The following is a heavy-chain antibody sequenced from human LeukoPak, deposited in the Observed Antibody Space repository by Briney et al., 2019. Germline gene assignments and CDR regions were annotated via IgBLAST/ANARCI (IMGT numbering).Heavy chain of an antibody. CDR2: IYHSGST. CDR1: GGSISSSNW. J-gene: IGHJ3*02. D-gene: IGHD3-22*01. V-gene: IGHV4-4*02. Sequence: SETLSLTCAVSGGSISSSNWWSWVRQPPGKGLEWIGEIYHSGSTNYNPSLKSRVTISVDTSKNQFSLKLSSVTAADTAVYYCARQGTNEYYYDSSGYYPDAFDIWGQGTMVTVSS. CDR3: ARQGTNEYYYDSSGYYPDAFDI.